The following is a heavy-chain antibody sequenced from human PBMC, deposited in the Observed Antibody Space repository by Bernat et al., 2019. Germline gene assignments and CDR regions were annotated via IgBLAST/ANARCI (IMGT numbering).Heavy chain of an antibody. J-gene: IGHJ4*02. CDR2: IYYSGNT. CDR3: ARLINGCHGDN. V-gene: IGHV4-39*01. CDR1: GGSISSSSYY. Sequence: QLQLQESGPGLVKPSETLSLTCTVSGGSISSSSYYWGWIRQPPGKGLEWIGSIYYSGNTYYSPSLKSRVTISVETSKKQLYLRLNYVTAAETAVYYCARLINGCHGDNWGQGTLVTVSS. D-gene: IGHD5-24*01.